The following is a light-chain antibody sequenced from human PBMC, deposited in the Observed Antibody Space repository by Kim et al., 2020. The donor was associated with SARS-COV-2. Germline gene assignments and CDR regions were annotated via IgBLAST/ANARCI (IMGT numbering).Light chain of an antibody. CDR3: QQYGASSLT. CDR1: QSVSSSR. Sequence: SPGARPTLSCRASQSVSSSRLAWYQQKPGQAPRLLIYDASSRANGITDRFSGSGSGTDFTLTISRLEPEDFAVYYCQQYGASSLTFGGGTKVDIK. J-gene: IGKJ4*01. CDR2: DAS. V-gene: IGKV3-20*01.